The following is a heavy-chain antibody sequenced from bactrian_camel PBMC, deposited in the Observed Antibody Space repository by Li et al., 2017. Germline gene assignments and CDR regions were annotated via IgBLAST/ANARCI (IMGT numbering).Heavy chain of an antibody. V-gene: IGHV3S54*01. Sequence: VQLVESGGGSVQAGGSLTLSCAPSKSTWSNNCMGWYRQAPGKEREGVAAIYTLNGDTNYADSVKGRFTISQNNDKNILYLQMNNLKLEDTAMYYC. CDR2: IYTLNGDT. CDR1: KSTWSNNC.